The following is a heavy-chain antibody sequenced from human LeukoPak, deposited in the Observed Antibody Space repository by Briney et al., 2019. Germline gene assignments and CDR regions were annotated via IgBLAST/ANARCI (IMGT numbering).Heavy chain of an antibody. CDR1: GYTFTSYG. J-gene: IGHJ6*03. CDR2: MNPNSGNT. D-gene: IGHD3-22*01. V-gene: IGHV1-8*02. CDR3: AGGSDSSGYYSDYYYYMDV. Sequence: ASVKVSCKASGYTFTSYGISWVRQATGQGLERMGWMNPNSGNTGYAQRFQGRVTMTRNTSISTAYMELSSLRSEDTAVYYCAGGSDSSGYYSDYYYYMDVWGKGTTVTISS.